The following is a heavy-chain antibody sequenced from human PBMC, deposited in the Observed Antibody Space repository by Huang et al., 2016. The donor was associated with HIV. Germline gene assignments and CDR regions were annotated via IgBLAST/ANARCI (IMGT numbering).Heavy chain of an antibody. CDR3: VREDYYASASCRRHPYYYYYSIDV. Sequence: QVQLVQSGAEVKKPGASVKVSCKASGYTFISYDIHWVRQATGQGLEWRGWMKLHRGNTGYGQRFHNRIPIARNTTITTAYMEVSSLRSEDTAVYYCVREDYYASASCRRHPYYYYYSIDVWGKGTTVTVSS. J-gene: IGHJ6*03. V-gene: IGHV1-8*03. CDR1: GYTFISYD. D-gene: IGHD3-10*01. CDR2: MKLHRGNT.